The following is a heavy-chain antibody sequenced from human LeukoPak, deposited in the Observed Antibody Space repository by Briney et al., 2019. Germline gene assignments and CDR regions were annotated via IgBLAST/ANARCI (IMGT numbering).Heavy chain of an antibody. Sequence: ASVKVSCKASGCTFTSYGISWVRQAPGQGLEWMGWISAYNGNTNYAQKFQGRVTMTRDTSISTAYMELSRLRSDDTAVYYCARGSSLRLWFGELSYYFDYWGQGTLVTVSS. CDR2: ISAYNGNT. D-gene: IGHD3-10*01. J-gene: IGHJ4*02. CDR1: GCTFTSYG. CDR3: ARGSSLRLWFGELSYYFDY. V-gene: IGHV1-18*01.